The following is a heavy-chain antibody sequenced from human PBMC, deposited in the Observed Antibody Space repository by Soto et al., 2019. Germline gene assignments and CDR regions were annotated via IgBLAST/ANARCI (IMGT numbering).Heavy chain of an antibody. J-gene: IGHJ4*02. V-gene: IGHV3-7*01. CDR3: ARDLGYDSSSASDF. CDR2: IEHDGSGT. CDR1: GFSFSNYW. Sequence: EVQLVDSGGGLVQPGGSLRLSCAASGFSFSNYWMSWVRQAPGKGLEWVANIEHDGSGTYYLDSVKGRFTISRDNAKSSLFLQMNNLRVEDTAVYYCARDLGYDSSSASDFWGQGTLVTVSS. D-gene: IGHD6-6*01.